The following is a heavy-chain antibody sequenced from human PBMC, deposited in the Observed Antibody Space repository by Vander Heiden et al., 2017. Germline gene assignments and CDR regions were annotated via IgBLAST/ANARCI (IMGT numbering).Heavy chain of an antibody. J-gene: IGHJ4*02. CDR1: GDSISRSNYY. CDR3: AGPGTSVVVWFGELRG. CDR2: IYYSGST. V-gene: IGHV4-39*01. Sequence: QLQLQESGPGLVQPSETLSLTCIVSGDSISRSNYYWGWIRQPPGKGLEWIGSIYYSGSTYYNPSLKSRVTISVDTSKNQFSLKLSSVTAADTAVYYCAGPGTSVVVWFGELRGWGQGTLVTVSS. D-gene: IGHD3-10*01.